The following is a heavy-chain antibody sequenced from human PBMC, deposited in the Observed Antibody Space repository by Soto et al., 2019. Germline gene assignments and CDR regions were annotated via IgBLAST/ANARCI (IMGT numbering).Heavy chain of an antibody. CDR2: IWSDASRE. J-gene: IGHJ6*02. D-gene: IGHD3-16*01. CDR1: RLTFSTYD. CDR3: AGEPRGGAYDMDV. V-gene: IGHV3-33*01. Sequence: HPVGSLRLSCAASRLTFSTYDMHWVRQAPGKGLEWVALIWSDASREFYADSVKGRFSISRDNSKYTLFLQMNGLRVEDTAVYYCAGEPRGGAYDMDVWGQGTTVTVSS.